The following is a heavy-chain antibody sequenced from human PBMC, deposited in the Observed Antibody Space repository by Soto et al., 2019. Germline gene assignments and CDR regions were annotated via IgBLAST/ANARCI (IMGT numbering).Heavy chain of an antibody. Sequence: ASVKVSCKASGYTFTGYYMHWVRQAPGQGLELMGWISAYDGKTTYAEKFQGRVTLTTDTSTSTAYMELRSLRSDDTAIYYFARDPHEFWTSYWFDPWGQGTPVTVSS. J-gene: IGHJ5*02. CDR1: GYTFTGYY. CDR3: ARDPHEFWTSYWFDP. CDR2: ISAYDGKT. D-gene: IGHD3-3*01. V-gene: IGHV1-18*04.